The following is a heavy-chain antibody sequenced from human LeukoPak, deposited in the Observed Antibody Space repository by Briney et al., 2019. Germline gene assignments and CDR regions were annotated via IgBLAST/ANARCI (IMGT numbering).Heavy chain of an antibody. CDR3: ASSGSYRFDY. CDR1: GFTFSSYA. J-gene: IGHJ4*02. D-gene: IGHD1-26*01. CDR2: VSGSGGGST. V-gene: IGHV3-23*01. Sequence: GGSLRLSCAASGFTFSSYAMSWVRQAPGKGLEWVSGVSGSGGGSTDYADSVKGRFTISRDNSKNTVHPQMNSLRVEDTAVYYCASSGSYRFDYWGQGTLVTVSS.